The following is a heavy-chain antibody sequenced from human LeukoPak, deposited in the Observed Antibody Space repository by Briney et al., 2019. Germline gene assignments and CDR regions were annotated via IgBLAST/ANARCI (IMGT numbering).Heavy chain of an antibody. Sequence: GRSLRLSCAASGFSFSDYYMTWIRQSPGKGLEWVSFISSGGDTVYYADSVKGRFIISRDNAKNSLYLQMNSLRAEDTAMYYCARAGYYDVFTGYFDWGQGTLVTVSS. CDR1: GFSFSDYY. V-gene: IGHV3-11*01. D-gene: IGHD3-9*01. CDR3: ARAGYYDVFTGYFD. J-gene: IGHJ4*02. CDR2: ISSGGDTV.